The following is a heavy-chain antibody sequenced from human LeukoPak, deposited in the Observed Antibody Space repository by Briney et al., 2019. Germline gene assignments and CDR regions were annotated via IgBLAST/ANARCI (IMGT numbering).Heavy chain of an antibody. J-gene: IGHJ4*02. D-gene: IGHD4-23*01. CDR1: GGTFSSYA. CDR2: IIPIFGTA. V-gene: IGHV1-69*05. Sequence: SVKVSCKASGGTFSSYAISWVRPAPGQGREWMGRIIPIFGTANYAQKFQGRVTITTDESTSTAYMELSSLRSEDTAVYYCARAHDYGGNDLDYWGQGTLVTVSS. CDR3: ARAHDYGGNDLDY.